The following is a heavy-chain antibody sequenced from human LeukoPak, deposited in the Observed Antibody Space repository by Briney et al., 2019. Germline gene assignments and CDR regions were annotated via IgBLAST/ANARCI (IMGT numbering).Heavy chain of an antibody. J-gene: IGHJ6*02. Sequence: GASVKVSCKASGYTFIDYYMQWVRQAPGQGLEWMGWINPKSGGTKYAQKFHGRVTMTRDTSISTAYMELSRLRSDDTAVYYCARSPVGSKVGGGLYFYGMDVWGQGTTVTISS. CDR1: GYTFIDYY. CDR3: ARSPVGSKVGGGLYFYGMDV. CDR2: INPKSGGT. D-gene: IGHD3-10*01. V-gene: IGHV1-2*02.